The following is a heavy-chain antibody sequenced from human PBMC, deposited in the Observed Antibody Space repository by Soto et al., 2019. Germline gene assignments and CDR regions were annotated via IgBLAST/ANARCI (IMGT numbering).Heavy chain of an antibody. CDR2: IDWDDDK. CDR1: GFSLSTSGMC. J-gene: IGHJ3*02. V-gene: IGHV2-70*01. CDR3: ARSITDELRLARDAFDI. Sequence: GSGPTLVNPTQTLTLTCTFSGFSLSTSGMCVSWIRQPPGKALEWLALIDWDDDKYYSTSLKTRLTISKDTSKNQVVLTMTNMDPVDTATYYCARSITDELRLARDAFDIWGQGTMVTVSS. D-gene: IGHD3-3*01.